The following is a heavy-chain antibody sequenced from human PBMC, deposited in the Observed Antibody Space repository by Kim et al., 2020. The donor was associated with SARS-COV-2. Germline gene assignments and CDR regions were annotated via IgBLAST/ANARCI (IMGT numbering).Heavy chain of an antibody. V-gene: IGHV1-69*13. CDR2: IIPIFGTA. Sequence: SVKVSCKASGGTFSSYAISWVRQAPGQGLEWMGGIIPIFGTANYAQKFQGRVTITADESTSTAYMELSSLRSEDTAVYYCARGSTSIVVVPAAIQGYYYYGMDVWGQGTTVTVSS. D-gene: IGHD2-2*01. J-gene: IGHJ6*02. CDR1: GGTFSSYA. CDR3: ARGSTSIVVVPAAIQGYYYYGMDV.